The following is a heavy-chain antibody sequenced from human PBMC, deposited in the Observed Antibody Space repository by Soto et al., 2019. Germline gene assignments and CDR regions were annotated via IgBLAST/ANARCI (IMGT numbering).Heavy chain of an antibody. CDR3: VRIRYQLPSSVLWLDP. Sequence: PSETLSLSCAVYGGFLSESYWTWIRQPPGKGLEWIGEINHVGGTNYNPSLKSRVTMSVDTSQNQFSLRLISVTAAETAMYFCVRIRYQLPSSVLWLDPWGQGTPVTVS. J-gene: IGHJ5*02. V-gene: IGHV4-34*01. CDR1: GGFLSESY. D-gene: IGHD3-16*01. CDR2: INHVGGT.